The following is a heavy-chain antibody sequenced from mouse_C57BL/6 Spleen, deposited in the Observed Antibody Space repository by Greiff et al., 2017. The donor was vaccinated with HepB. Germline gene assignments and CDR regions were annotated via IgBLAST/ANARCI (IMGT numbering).Heavy chain of an antibody. D-gene: IGHD2-4*01. CDR1: GYTFTSYW. V-gene: IGHV1-55*01. J-gene: IGHJ2*01. CDR2: IYHGSGST. CDR3: ARGVYCDYGGCDY. Sequence: QVQLQQPGAELVKPGASVKMSCKASGYTFTSYWITWVKQRPGQGLEWIGDIYHGSGSTNYNEKFKSKATLTVDTSSSTAYMQLSSLTSEDSAVYYCARGVYCDYGGCDYWGQGTTLTVSS.